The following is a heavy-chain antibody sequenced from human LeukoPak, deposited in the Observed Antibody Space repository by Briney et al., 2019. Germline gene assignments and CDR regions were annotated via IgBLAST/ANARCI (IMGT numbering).Heavy chain of an antibody. CDR3: ARGLYDFWSGYIFDY. J-gene: IGHJ4*02. CDR1: GYTFTSYY. CDR2: INPGGGST. Sequence: ASVKVSCKASGYTFTSYYMQWVRQAPGHGVEWMGIINPGGGSTSYAQKFQGRVTMTRDTSTSTVYMELSSLRSEDTAVYYCARGLYDFWSGYIFDYWGQGTLVTVSS. V-gene: IGHV1-46*01. D-gene: IGHD3-3*01.